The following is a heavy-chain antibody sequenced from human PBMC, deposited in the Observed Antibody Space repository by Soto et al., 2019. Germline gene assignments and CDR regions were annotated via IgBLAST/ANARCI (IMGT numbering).Heavy chain of an antibody. J-gene: IGHJ6*02. V-gene: IGHV1-69*12. D-gene: IGHD3-22*01. Sequence: QVQLVQSGAEVKKPGSSVKVSCKASGGTFSSYAISWVRQAPGQGLEWMGGIIPIFGTANYAQKFQGRVTITADESTSTAYMELSSLRSEDTVVYYCARDLEAAMIVVPIALYYYGMDVWGQGTTVTVSS. CDR2: IIPIFGTA. CDR3: ARDLEAAMIVVPIALYYYGMDV. CDR1: GGTFSSYA.